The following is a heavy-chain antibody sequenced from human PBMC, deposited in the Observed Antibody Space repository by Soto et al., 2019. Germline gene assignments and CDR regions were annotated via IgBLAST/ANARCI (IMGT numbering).Heavy chain of an antibody. J-gene: IGHJ6*02. CDR2: IYYSGST. CDR1: GSSISSYY. V-gene: IGHV4-59*08. CDR3: ARLLRWSFDYYYYGMDV. D-gene: IGHD4-17*01. Sequence: SETLSLTCTVSGSSISSYYWSWIRQPPGKGLEWIGYIYYSGSTYYNPSLKSRVTISVDTSKNQFSLKLSSVTAADTAVYYCARLLRWSFDYYYYGMDVWGQGTTVTVSS.